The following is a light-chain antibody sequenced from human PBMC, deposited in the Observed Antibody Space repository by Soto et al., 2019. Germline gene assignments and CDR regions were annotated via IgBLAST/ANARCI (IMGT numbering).Light chain of an antibody. CDR3: QQYNNWPRT. V-gene: IGKV3-15*01. J-gene: IGKJ1*01. CDR2: GAS. Sequence: EILMTQSPATLSVSPGEGATLSCRASQSVSTNFAWYQQKPGQSPRLLIYGASTRATGIPVRFSGSGSGTDFILTISSLQSEDSAVYYCQQYNNWPRTFGQGTKVEIK. CDR1: QSVSTN.